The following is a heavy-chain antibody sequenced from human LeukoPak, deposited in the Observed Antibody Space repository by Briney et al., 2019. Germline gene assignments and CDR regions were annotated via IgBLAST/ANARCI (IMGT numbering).Heavy chain of an antibody. D-gene: IGHD1-26*01. CDR3: ARVRGGSGRSYAADAFDI. J-gene: IGHJ3*02. CDR1: GFTFSHYW. V-gene: IGHV3-74*01. CDR2: IYNDGSST. Sequence: GSLRLSCAASGFTFSHYWMHWVRQAPGKGLVWVSRIYNDGSSTSCADSVKGRFTISRDNAKSTLYLQMNSLRAEDTAVYYCARVRGGSGRSYAADAFDIWGQGTMVTVSS.